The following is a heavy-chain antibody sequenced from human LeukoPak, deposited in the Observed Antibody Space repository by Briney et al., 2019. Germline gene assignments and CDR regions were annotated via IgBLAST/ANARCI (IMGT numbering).Heavy chain of an antibody. CDR1: GFTFSSYS. D-gene: IGHD6-13*01. Sequence: GGSLRLSCAASGFTFSSYSMNWVRQAPGKGLEWVSSISSSSSYIYYADSVKGRFTISRDNAKNSLYLQMNSLRAEDTAVYYCASAGIAAAGAHFDYWGQGILVTVSS. J-gene: IGHJ4*02. V-gene: IGHV3-21*01. CDR2: ISSSSSYI. CDR3: ASAGIAAAGAHFDY.